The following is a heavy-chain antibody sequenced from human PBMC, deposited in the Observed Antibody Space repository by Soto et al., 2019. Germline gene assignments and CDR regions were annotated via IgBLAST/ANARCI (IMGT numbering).Heavy chain of an antibody. CDR1: GGSISSGGYY. CDR2: IYYSGST. V-gene: IGHV4-31*03. D-gene: IGHD3-22*01. Sequence: SETLSLTCTVSGGSISSGGYYWSWIRQHPGKGLEWIGYIYYSGSTYYNPSLKSRVTISVDTSKNQFSLKLSSVTAADTAVYYCARVIYYDSSENWFDPWGQGTLVTAPQ. CDR3: ARVIYYDSSENWFDP. J-gene: IGHJ5*02.